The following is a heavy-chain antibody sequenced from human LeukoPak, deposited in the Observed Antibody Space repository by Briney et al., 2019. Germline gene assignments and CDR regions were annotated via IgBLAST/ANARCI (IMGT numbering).Heavy chain of an antibody. V-gene: IGHV4-34*01. Sequence: PSETLSLTCAVYGGSFSGYYWSWIRQPPGKGLEWIGEINHSGSTNYNPSLKSRVTISVDTSKNQFSLKLSSVTAADTVVYYCARAVTPPAPLDVLNIGGKGT. CDR1: GGSFSGYY. CDR3: ARAVTPPAPLDVLNI. D-gene: IGHD3-9*01. J-gene: IGHJ4*01. CDR2: INHSGST.